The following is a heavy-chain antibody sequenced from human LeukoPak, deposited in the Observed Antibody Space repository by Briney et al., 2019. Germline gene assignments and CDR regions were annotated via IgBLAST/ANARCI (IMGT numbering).Heavy chain of an antibody. CDR3: ARETVGGAFDI. V-gene: IGHV3-74*01. J-gene: IGHJ3*02. CDR2: INSDGSST. Sequence: PGGSLRLSCAASGFTFSSYWMHWVRQAPGKGLVWVSRINSDGSSTSYADSVKGRFTISRDNAKNTLYLQMNSLRAGDTAVYYCARETVGGAFDIWGQGTMVTVSS. CDR1: GFTFSSYW. D-gene: IGHD4-23*01.